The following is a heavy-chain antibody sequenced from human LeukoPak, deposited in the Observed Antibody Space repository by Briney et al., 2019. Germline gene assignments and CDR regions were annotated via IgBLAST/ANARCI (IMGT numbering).Heavy chain of an antibody. J-gene: IGHJ3*02. CDR2: IYYSGST. CDR1: GGSISSSSYY. D-gene: IGHD3-22*01. Sequence: SETLSLTCTVSGGSISSSSYYWGWIRQPPGKGLEWIGSIYYSGSTYYNPSLKSRVTISVDTSKNQFSLKLSSVTAADTAVYYCARDYYYDSSGKGSAFDIWGQGTMVTVSS. CDR3: ARDYYYDSSGKGSAFDI. V-gene: IGHV4-39*07.